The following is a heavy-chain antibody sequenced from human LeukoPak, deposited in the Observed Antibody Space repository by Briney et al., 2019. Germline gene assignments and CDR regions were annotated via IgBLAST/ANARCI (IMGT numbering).Heavy chain of an antibody. J-gene: IGHJ4*02. V-gene: IGHV3-48*04. CDR2: ISSSSSTI. D-gene: IGHD6-19*01. CDR3: ARVRISSGPGGYYFDY. Sequence: PGGSLRLSWAASGLTFSTFSMNWVRQAPGKGPGWVSYISSSSSTIYYADSVKGRFTISRDNAKNSLYLQMNSLRAEDTAVYYCARVRISSGPGGYYFDYWGQGTLVTVSS. CDR1: GLTFSTFS.